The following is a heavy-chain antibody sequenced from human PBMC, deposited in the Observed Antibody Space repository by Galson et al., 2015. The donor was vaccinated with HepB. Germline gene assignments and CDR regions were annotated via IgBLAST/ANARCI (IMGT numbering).Heavy chain of an antibody. J-gene: IGHJ4*02. D-gene: IGHD1-1*01. CDR2: IHSSGKP. Sequence: TLSLTCTVSGDSINTFSYFWSWIRQHPGKGLEWIGYIHSSGKPYCNPSLKSRITLSIDTSKNQFSLELSSVTAADTSVYFCARRGTYYFDYWGQVILVTASS. CDR3: ARRGTYYFDY. V-gene: IGHV4-31*03. CDR1: GDSINTFSYF.